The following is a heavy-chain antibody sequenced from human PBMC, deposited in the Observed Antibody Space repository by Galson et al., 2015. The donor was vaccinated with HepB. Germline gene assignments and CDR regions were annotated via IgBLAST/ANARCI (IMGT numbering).Heavy chain of an antibody. V-gene: IGHV1-8*01. CDR2: MNPNSGNT. D-gene: IGHD6-13*01. CDR3: ARGRIAAAGTDEADFDY. Sequence: SVKVSCKASGYTFTSYDINWVRQATGQGLEWMGWMNPNSGNTGYAQKFQGRVTMTRNTSISTAYMELSSLRSEDTAVYYCARGRIAAAGTDEADFDYWGQGTLVTVSS. J-gene: IGHJ4*02. CDR1: GYTFTSYD.